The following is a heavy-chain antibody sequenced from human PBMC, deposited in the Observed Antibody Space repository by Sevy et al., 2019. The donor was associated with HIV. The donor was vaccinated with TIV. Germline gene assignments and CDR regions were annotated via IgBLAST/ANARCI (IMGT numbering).Heavy chain of an antibody. Sequence: GGSLRLSCAASGFSVSSYYMGWVRQAPGKGLEWVSTKESSGQTYYADSVRGRFTIARDESANNLFLQLNNLRAEDTGVYYCARMTSTWSIDSWGQGTLVTVSS. CDR1: GFSVSSYY. CDR2: KESSGQT. CDR3: ARMTSTWSIDS. J-gene: IGHJ4*02. V-gene: IGHV3-53*01.